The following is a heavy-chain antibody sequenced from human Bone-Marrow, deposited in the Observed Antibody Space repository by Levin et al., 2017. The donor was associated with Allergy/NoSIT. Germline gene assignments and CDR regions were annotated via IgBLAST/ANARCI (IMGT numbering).Heavy chain of an antibody. V-gene: IGHV3-7*03. CDR1: GFTFSSYW. J-gene: IGHJ4*02. CDR2: IKQDGSEK. CDR3: ARAVAGYRTPNTETYYFDY. D-gene: IGHD6-19*01. Sequence: GESLKISCAASGFTFSSYWMSWVRQAPGKGLEWVANIKQDGSEKYYVDSVKGRFTISRDNAKNSLYLQMNSLRAEDTAVYYCARAVAGYRTPNTETYYFDYWGQGTLVTVSS.